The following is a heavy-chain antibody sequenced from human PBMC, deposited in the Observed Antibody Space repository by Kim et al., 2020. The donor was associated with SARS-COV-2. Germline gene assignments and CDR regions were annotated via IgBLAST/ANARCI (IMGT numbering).Heavy chain of an antibody. D-gene: IGHD3-22*01. Sequence: PSLKSRVTISVDTSKNQFSLKLSSVTAADTAVYYCARAGYYYDSSTNFDYWGQGTLVTVSS. V-gene: IGHV4-31*02. J-gene: IGHJ4*02. CDR3: ARAGYYYDSSTNFDY.